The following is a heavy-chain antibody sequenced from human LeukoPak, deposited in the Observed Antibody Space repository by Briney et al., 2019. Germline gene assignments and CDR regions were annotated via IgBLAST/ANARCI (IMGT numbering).Heavy chain of an antibody. J-gene: IGHJ4*02. CDR1: GYTFTSYA. Sequence: ASVKVSCKASGYTFTSYAMHWVRQAPGQRLEWMGWINAGNGNTKYSQKFQGRVTVTRDTSASTAYMELSSLRSEDTAVYYCARTLRTYYYGSGSYSAWAYWGQGTLVTVSS. D-gene: IGHD3-10*01. CDR3: ARTLRTYYYGSGSYSAWAY. V-gene: IGHV1-3*01. CDR2: INAGNGNT.